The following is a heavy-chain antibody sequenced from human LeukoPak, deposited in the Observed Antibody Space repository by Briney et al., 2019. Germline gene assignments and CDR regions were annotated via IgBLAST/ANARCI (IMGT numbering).Heavy chain of an antibody. V-gene: IGHV4-34*01. J-gene: IGHJ4*02. CDR3: EVSGVWGVIILDY. Sequence: SETLSLTCAVYGGSFSGYYWSWIRQPPGKGLEWIGEINHSGSTNYNPSLKSRVTISVDTSKNQFSLKLSSVTAADTAVYYCEVSGVWGVIILDYWGQGTLVTVSS. CDR1: GGSFSGYY. CDR2: INHSGST. D-gene: IGHD3-10*01.